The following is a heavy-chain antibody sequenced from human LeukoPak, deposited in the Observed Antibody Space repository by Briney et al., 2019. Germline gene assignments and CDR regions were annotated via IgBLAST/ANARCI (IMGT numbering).Heavy chain of an antibody. CDR2: IYHSGST. Sequence: SETLSLTCIVSGYSISSGYYWGWIRQPPGKGPEWIGSIYHSGSTYYNPSLKSRVTMSVDTSKNQFSLKLTSVTAAETAVYYCARVVDYFDSSGFYSAEFDYWGQGTLVTVSS. J-gene: IGHJ4*02. CDR3: ARVVDYFDSSGFYSAEFDY. D-gene: IGHD3-22*01. CDR1: GYSISSGYY. V-gene: IGHV4-38-2*02.